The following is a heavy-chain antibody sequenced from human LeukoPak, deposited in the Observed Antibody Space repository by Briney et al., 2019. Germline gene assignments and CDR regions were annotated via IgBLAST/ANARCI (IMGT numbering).Heavy chain of an antibody. Sequence: GGSLRLSCATSGLTFSSYSMNWVRQAPGKGLEWVSYISSSSSTIYYADSVKGRFTISRDNAKNSLYLQMNSLRAEDTAVYYSAPALAVADDYWGQGTLVTVSS. D-gene: IGHD6-19*01. V-gene: IGHV3-48*04. J-gene: IGHJ4*02. CDR2: ISSSSSTI. CDR3: APALAVADDY. CDR1: GLTFSSYS.